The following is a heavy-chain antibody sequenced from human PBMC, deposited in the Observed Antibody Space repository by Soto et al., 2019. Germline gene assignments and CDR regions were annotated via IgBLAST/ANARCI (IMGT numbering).Heavy chain of an antibody. J-gene: IGHJ6*02. CDR3: AKNVPPPYSYYGMDV. CDR1: GYTFSRYG. CDR2: ISGYNGDT. V-gene: IGHV1-18*01. Sequence: QGQLVQSGPEVKKPGASVKVSCKTSGYTFSRYGISWVRQAPGQGLEWMGWISGYNGDTSYAQKAQGRVSMTIDSSTYTAYMELRSLTSDDTAIYYCAKNVPPPYSYYGMDVWGQGTTVTVSS.